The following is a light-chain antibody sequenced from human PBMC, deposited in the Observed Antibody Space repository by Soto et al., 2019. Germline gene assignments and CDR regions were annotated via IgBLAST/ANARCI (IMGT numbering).Light chain of an antibody. CDR3: QQSYSTTWT. CDR1: QGISTY. V-gene: IGKV1-39*01. CDR2: AAS. J-gene: IGKJ1*01. Sequence: DIQMTQSPSSLSSSVGDRVTITCRASQGISTYLNWSKQKPGKAPKLLIYAASSLQSGVPSRFSGSGSETDFTLTISSLQPEDFETYSCQQSYSTTWTFGQGTKVDIK.